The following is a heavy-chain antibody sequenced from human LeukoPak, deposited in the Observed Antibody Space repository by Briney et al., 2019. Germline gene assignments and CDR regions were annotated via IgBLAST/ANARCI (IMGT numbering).Heavy chain of an antibody. Sequence: PGGSLRLSCAASGFTFSSYSMNWVRQAPGKGLEWVSYISSSSSTIYYADSVKGRFTISRDNAKNSLYLQMNSLRAEDTAVYYCAREPEPGIAVAGTLDYWGQGTLVTVSS. D-gene: IGHD6-19*01. J-gene: IGHJ4*02. CDR3: AREPEPGIAVAGTLDY. V-gene: IGHV3-48*04. CDR1: GFTFSSYS. CDR2: ISSSSSTI.